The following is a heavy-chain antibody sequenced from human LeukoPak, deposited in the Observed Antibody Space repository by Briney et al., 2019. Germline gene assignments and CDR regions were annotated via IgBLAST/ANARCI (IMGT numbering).Heavy chain of an antibody. Sequence: SETLSLTCAVYGGSFSGYYWSWIRQPPGKGLEWIGEINHSGSTNYNPSLKSRVTISVDTSKNQFSLKLSSVTAADTAVYYCARVTTEWFDPWGQGTLVTVSS. CDR1: GGSFSGYY. CDR2: INHSGST. J-gene: IGHJ5*02. V-gene: IGHV4-34*01. D-gene: IGHD4-17*01. CDR3: ARVTTEWFDP.